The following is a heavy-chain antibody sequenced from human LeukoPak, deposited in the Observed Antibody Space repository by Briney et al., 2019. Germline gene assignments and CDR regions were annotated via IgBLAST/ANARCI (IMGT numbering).Heavy chain of an antibody. V-gene: IGHV1-69*13. Sequence: ASVKVSCKASGYTLTSYGISWVRQAPGQGLEWMGGIIPIFGTANYAQKFQGRVTITADESTSTAYMELSSLRSEDTAVYYCAYANYYDSSGTFDYWGQGTLVTVSS. CDR1: GYTLTSYG. CDR3: AYANYYDSSGTFDY. J-gene: IGHJ4*02. D-gene: IGHD3-22*01. CDR2: IIPIFGTA.